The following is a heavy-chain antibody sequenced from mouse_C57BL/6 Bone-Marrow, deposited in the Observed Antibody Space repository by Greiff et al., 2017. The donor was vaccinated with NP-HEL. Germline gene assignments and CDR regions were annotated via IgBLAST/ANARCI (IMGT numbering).Heavy chain of an antibody. CDR3: ARRGDSNSYAMDY. D-gene: IGHD2-5*01. J-gene: IGHJ4*01. CDR1: GFTFSSYG. Sequence: EVHLVESGGDLVKPGGSLKLSCAASGFTFSSYGMSWVRQTPDKRLEWVATISSGGSYTYYPDSVKGRFTISRDNAKNTLYLQMSSLKSEDTAMYYCARRGDSNSYAMDYWGQGTSVTVSS. V-gene: IGHV5-6*01. CDR2: ISSGGSYT.